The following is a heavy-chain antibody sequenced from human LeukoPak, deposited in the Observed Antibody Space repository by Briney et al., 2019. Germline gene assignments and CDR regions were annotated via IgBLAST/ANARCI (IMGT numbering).Heavy chain of an antibody. Sequence: PSETLSLTCAVYGGSFSSYYWSWIRQPPGKGLEWIGYIYYSGSTNYNPSLKGRVTISVDTSKNQFSLKLSSVTAADTAVYYCAREARYSSSWYRAGAFDIWGQGTMVTVSS. J-gene: IGHJ3*02. V-gene: IGHV4-59*01. CDR1: GGSFSSYY. CDR3: AREARYSSSWYRAGAFDI. D-gene: IGHD6-13*01. CDR2: IYYSGST.